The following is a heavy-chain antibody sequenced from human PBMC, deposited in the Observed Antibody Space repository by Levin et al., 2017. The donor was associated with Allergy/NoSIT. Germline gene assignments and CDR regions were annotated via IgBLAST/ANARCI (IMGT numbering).Heavy chain of an antibody. CDR1: GFTFSSYA. J-gene: IGHJ4*02. CDR2: ISYDGSNK. D-gene: IGHD3-16*01. V-gene: IGHV3-30-3*01. Sequence: PGGSLRLSCAASGFTFSSYAMHWVRQAPGKGLEWVAVISYDGSNKYYADSVKGRFTISRDNSKNTLYLQMNSLRAEDTAVYYCARDFFWGGYWGQGTLVTVSS. CDR3: ARDFFWGGY.